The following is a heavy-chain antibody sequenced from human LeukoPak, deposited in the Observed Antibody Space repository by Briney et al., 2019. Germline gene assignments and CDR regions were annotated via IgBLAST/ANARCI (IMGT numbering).Heavy chain of an antibody. CDR3: AREDSNDAFDI. Sequence: SETLSLTCSVPGGSISSSSYYWGWIRQPPGKGPEWIGRIYYSGSTYYNPSLKSRVTISVDTSKNQFSLKLSSVTAADTAVYYCAREDSNDAFDIWGQGTMVTVSS. D-gene: IGHD3/OR15-3a*01. V-gene: IGHV4-39*07. J-gene: IGHJ3*02. CDR1: GGSISSSSYY. CDR2: IYYSGST.